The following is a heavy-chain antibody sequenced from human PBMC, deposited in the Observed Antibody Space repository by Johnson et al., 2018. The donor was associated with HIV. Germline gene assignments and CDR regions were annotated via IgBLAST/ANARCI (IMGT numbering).Heavy chain of an antibody. CDR1: GFTFKNAW. V-gene: IGHV3-15*01. Sequence: VQLVESGGGFVKPEGSLRLSCAASGFTFKNAWMHWVRHAPGKGLEWIGRIKSKYHDETTDYAAPVKGRFAISRDDSKNTVYLQMNSLKAEDTAVYYCTTGSCIDGVCYAFDVWGQGTMVTVSS. CDR3: TTGSCIDGVCYAFDV. CDR2: IKSKYHDETT. D-gene: IGHD2-8*01. J-gene: IGHJ3*01.